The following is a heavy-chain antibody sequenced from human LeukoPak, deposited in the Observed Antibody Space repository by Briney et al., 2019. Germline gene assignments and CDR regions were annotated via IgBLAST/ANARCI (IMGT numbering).Heavy chain of an antibody. D-gene: IGHD3-22*01. V-gene: IGHV4-59*08. J-gene: IGHJ4*02. CDR2: IYYSGYT. CDR3: ARHGDYYDSSGYHDY. CDR1: GGSISSDY. Sequence: SETLSLTCTVSGGSISSDYWSWIRQPPEKGLEWIGYIYYSGYTNYNPSLKSRVTISVDTSKNQFSLKLSSVTAADTAVYYCARHGDYYDSSGYHDYWGQGTLVTVSS.